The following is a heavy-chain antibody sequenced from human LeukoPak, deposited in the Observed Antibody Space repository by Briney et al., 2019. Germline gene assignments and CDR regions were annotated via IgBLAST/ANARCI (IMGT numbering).Heavy chain of an antibody. Sequence: PGGSLRLSCAASGFTFSSYWMTWVRQAPGKGLEWVANIKQDGSERYYVDSVKGRFTISRDNAKNSVHLQMNSLRAEDTAIYYCGRISEGAFDNWGQGNMV. CDR1: GFTFSSYW. D-gene: IGHD1-14*01. V-gene: IGHV3-7*01. CDR3: GRISEGAFDN. J-gene: IGHJ3*02. CDR2: IKQDGSER.